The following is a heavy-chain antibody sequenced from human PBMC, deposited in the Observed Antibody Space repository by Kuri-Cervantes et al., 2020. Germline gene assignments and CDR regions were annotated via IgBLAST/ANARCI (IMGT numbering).Heavy chain of an antibody. D-gene: IGHD3-22*01. CDR1: GFTFSSYW. CDR3: AKALSYYYDSSGSNWFDP. Sequence: LSLTCAASGFTFSSYWMHWVRQAPGKGLVWVSRINSDGSSTSYADSVKGRFTISRDNAKNTLYLQMNSLRAEDTAVYYCAKALSYYYDSSGSNWFDPWGQGTLVTVSS. CDR2: INSDGSST. V-gene: IGHV3-74*01. J-gene: IGHJ5*02.